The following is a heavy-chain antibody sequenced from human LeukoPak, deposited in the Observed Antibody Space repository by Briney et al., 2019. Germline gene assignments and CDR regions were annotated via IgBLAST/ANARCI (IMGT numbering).Heavy chain of an antibody. CDR3: AKGNGYDFRYYQYGMAV. V-gene: IGHV3-30*18. CDR1: GFTFSSYG. J-gene: IGHJ6*02. Sequence: GGSLRLSCAASGFTFSSYGIHWVRQAPGKGLEWVAVISYDGSNYFADSVKGRFTTSRDNSKNTMFLQMNSLRAEDTAVYYCAKGNGYDFRYYQYGMAVWGQGTTVTVSS. D-gene: IGHD5-12*01. CDR2: ISYDGSN.